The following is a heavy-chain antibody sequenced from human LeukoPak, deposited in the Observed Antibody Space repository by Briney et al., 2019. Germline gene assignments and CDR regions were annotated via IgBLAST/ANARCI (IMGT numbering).Heavy chain of an antibody. V-gene: IGHV4-30-4*01. CDR1: GGSISSGDYY. J-gene: IGHJ3*02. CDR3: ARAPRITMVRGVDDAFDI. Sequence: PSETLSLTCTVSGGSISSGDYYWSWIRQPPGKGLEWIGYIYYSGSTYYSPSLKSRVTISVDTSKNQFSLKLSSVTAADTAVYYCARAPRITMVRGVDDAFDIWGQGTMVTVSS. D-gene: IGHD3-10*01. CDR2: IYYSGST.